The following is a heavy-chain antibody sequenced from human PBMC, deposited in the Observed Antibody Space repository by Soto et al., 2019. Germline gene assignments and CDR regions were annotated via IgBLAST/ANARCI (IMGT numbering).Heavy chain of an antibody. V-gene: IGHV1-18*01. D-gene: IGHD3-10*01. CDR3: ARDYSSPLARRGVGEYFDY. CDR1: GYTFTSYG. CDR2: ISAYNGNT. Sequence: QVQLVQSGAEVKKPGASVKVSCKASGYTFTSYGISWVRQAPGQGLEWMGWISAYNGNTNYAQKLQGRGNMSTETSTSTAYMELRSLSSDDTAVYYCARDYSSPLARRGVGEYFDYWGQGTLVTVSS. J-gene: IGHJ4*02.